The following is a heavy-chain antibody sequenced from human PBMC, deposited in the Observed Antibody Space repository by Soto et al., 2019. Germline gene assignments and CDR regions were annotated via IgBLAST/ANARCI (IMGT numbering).Heavy chain of an antibody. CDR1: GFTFSSYW. V-gene: IGHV3-74*01. CDR2: INSDGSST. D-gene: IGHD3-22*01. Sequence: EVQLVESGGGLVQPGGSLRLSCAASGFTFSSYWMHWVRQAPGKGLVWVSRINSDGSSTSYADSVKGRFTISRDNAKNTLYLQMNSLRAEDTAVYYCARDVIDSYYYYYYMDVWGKGTTVTVSS. J-gene: IGHJ6*03. CDR3: ARDVIDSYYYYYYMDV.